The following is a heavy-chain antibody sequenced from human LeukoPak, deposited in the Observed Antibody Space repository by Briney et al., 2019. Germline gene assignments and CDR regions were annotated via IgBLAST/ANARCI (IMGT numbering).Heavy chain of an antibody. CDR2: MFDSEST. Sequence: KPSETLSLTCTVSGVSISSHYWSWIRQPPGKGLEWIAYMFDSESTKDNPSLKSRITLSADTSKNQFSLRPSSVTAADTAVYYCATIKPGSIYGYFDFWGQGILVTVSS. CDR1: GVSISSHY. D-gene: IGHD5-18*01. CDR3: ATIKPGSIYGYFDF. J-gene: IGHJ4*02. V-gene: IGHV4-59*11.